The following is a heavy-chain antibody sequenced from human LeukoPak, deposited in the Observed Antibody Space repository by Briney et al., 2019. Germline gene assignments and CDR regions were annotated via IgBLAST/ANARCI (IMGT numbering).Heavy chain of an antibody. J-gene: IGHJ6*02. Sequence: ASVKVSCKASGYTFNNYDINWLRQASGQGLEWMGWMQPNTGKTGYAQNFQGRVTMTSNTSISTAYMEVSSLRSDDTAVYYCARSAEISGYWPKVVVDVWGQGTTVTVSS. CDR3: ARSAEISGYWPKVVVDV. V-gene: IGHV1-8*01. CDR1: GYTFNNYD. D-gene: IGHD3-22*01. CDR2: MQPNTGKT.